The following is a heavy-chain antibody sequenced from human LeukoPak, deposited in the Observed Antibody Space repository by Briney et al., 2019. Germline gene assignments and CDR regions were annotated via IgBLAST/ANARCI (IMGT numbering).Heavy chain of an antibody. Sequence: SETLSLTCAVSGGSISSINWWSWVRQAPGKGLEWIGEIYHTGSTNYNPSLKSRVTISVDKSKNHFSLNLSSVTAADTAVYYCARVRARPPYDAFDIWGQGTMVTVSS. CDR2: IYHTGST. J-gene: IGHJ3*02. CDR1: GGSISSINW. D-gene: IGHD6-6*01. V-gene: IGHV4-4*02. CDR3: ARVRARPPYDAFDI.